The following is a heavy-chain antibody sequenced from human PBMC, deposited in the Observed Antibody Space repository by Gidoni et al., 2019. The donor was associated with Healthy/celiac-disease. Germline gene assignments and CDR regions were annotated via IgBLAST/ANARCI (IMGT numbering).Heavy chain of an antibody. Sequence: QVQLVESGGGVVQPGRSLRLSCAAPGFTFSSYAMHWVRQAPGKGLEWVAVISYDGSNKYYADSVKGRFTISRDNSKNTLYLQMNSLRAEDTAVYYCARARKGAAIETYFDYWGQGTLVTVSS. CDR3: ARARKGAAIETYFDY. CDR1: GFTFSSYA. CDR2: ISYDGSNK. D-gene: IGHD2-2*01. V-gene: IGHV3-30*04. J-gene: IGHJ4*02.